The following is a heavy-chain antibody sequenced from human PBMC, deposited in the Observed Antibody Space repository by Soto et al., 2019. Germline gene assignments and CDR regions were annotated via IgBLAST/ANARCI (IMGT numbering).Heavy chain of an antibody. CDR1: GFTFSDYY. Sequence: GGSLRLSCAASGFTFSDYYISWIRQAPGKGLEWVSYISSSSSYTNYADSVKGRFTISRDNAKNSLYLQMNSLRAEDTAVYYCARDDAEHDYGDYVDYWGQGTLVTVSS. J-gene: IGHJ4*02. D-gene: IGHD4-17*01. CDR2: ISSSSSYT. CDR3: ARDDAEHDYGDYVDY. V-gene: IGHV3-11*06.